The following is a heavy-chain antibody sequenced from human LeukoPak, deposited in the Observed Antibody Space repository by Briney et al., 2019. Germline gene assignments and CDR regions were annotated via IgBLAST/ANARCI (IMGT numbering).Heavy chain of an antibody. V-gene: IGHV3-21*01. CDR3: ARRIAVAGTRYFQH. J-gene: IGHJ1*01. Sequence: GGSLRLSCAASGFTLSSYSMNWVRQAPGKGLEWVSSISSSSSYIYYADSVKGRFTISRDNAKNSLYLQMNSLRAEDTAVYYCARRIAVAGTRYFQHWGQGTLVTVSS. CDR2: ISSSSSYI. CDR1: GFTLSSYS. D-gene: IGHD6-19*01.